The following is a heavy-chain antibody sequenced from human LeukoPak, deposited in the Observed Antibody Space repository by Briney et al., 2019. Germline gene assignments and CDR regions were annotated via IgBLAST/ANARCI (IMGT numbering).Heavy chain of an antibody. CDR2: ISYDGSNK. J-gene: IGHJ4*02. Sequence: TGGSLRLSCEASGFTFSRNGMHWVRQAPGKGLEWVAVISYDGSNKYYADSVKGRFTISRDNSKNTLYLQMNSLRAEDTAVYYCAKGITIFGVVDYFHYWGQGTLVTVSS. CDR1: GFTFSRNG. V-gene: IGHV3-30*18. CDR3: AKGITIFGVVDYFHY. D-gene: IGHD3-3*01.